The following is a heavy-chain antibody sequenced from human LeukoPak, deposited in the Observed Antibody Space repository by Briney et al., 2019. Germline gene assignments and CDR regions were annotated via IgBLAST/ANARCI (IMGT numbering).Heavy chain of an antibody. CDR3: ARGDSSGWYGNAFDI. D-gene: IGHD6-19*01. CDR1: GYSISSGYY. J-gene: IGHJ3*02. CDR2: IYHSGST. V-gene: IGHV4-38-2*02. Sequence: SETLSLTCTVSGYSISSGYYWGWIRQPPGKGLEWIGSIYHSGSTYYNPSLRSRVTISVDTSKNQFSLKLSSVTAADTAVYYCARGDSSGWYGNAFDIWGQGTMVTVSS.